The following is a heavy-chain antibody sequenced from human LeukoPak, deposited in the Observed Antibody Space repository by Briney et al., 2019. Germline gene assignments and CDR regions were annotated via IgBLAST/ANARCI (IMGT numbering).Heavy chain of an antibody. CDR3: AKGGWSRAGYFDY. V-gene: IGHV3-30*18. CDR1: GFTFSSYA. Sequence: GGSLRLSCAASGFTFSSYAMTWVRQAPGKGLEWVAVISYDGSNKYYADSVKGRFTISRDNSKNTLYLQMNSLRAEDTAVYYCAKGGWSRAGYFDYWGQGTLVTVSS. CDR2: ISYDGSNK. D-gene: IGHD6-19*01. J-gene: IGHJ4*02.